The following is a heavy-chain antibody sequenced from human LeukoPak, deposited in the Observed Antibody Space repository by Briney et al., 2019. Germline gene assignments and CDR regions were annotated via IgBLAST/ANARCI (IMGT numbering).Heavy chain of an antibody. V-gene: IGHV4-34*01. CDR3: AREGSSSLTFDY. J-gene: IGHJ4*02. D-gene: IGHD6-6*01. CDR1: GGSFSGYY. Sequence: PSETLSLTCAVYGGSFSGYYWSWIRQPPGKGLEWIGEINHSGSTNYNPSLKRRVTISVDTSKNQFSLKLSSVTAADTAVYYCAREGSSSLTFDYWGQGTLVTVSS. CDR2: INHSGST.